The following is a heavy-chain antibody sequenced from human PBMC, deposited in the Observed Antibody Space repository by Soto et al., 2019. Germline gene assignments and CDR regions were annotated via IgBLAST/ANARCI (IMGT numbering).Heavy chain of an antibody. D-gene: IGHD6-13*01. CDR2: IYYSGST. J-gene: IGHJ4*02. Sequence: SETLSLTCTVSGGSTSSGGYYWSWIRQHPGKGLEWIGYIYYSGSTYYNPSLKSRVTISVDTSKNQFSLKLSSVTAADTAVYYCASVSSWYQNFDYWGQGTLVTVSS. CDR1: GGSTSSGGYY. CDR3: ASVSSWYQNFDY. V-gene: IGHV4-31*03.